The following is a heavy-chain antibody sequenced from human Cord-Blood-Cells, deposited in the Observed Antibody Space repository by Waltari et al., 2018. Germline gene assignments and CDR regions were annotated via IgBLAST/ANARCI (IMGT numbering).Heavy chain of an antibody. CDR3: ARDPYDSSGYYFDY. Sequence: QVPLVQSGAEVKKRGASVKVSCKASGYTSPSTHMHWVRPAHGQGLEWMGIINPSGGSTSYAQKFQGRVTMTRDTSTSTVYMELSSLRSEDTAVYYCARDPYDSSGYYFDYWGQGTLVTVSS. V-gene: IGHV1-46*01. CDR2: INPSGGST. D-gene: IGHD3-22*01. CDR1: GYTSPSTH. J-gene: IGHJ4*02.